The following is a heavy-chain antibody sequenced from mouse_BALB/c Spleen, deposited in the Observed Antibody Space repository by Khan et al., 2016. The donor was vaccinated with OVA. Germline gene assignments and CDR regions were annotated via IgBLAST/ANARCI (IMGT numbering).Heavy chain of an antibody. CDR3: ARAYGSNLWCVDV. CDR1: GFSLTSYG. D-gene: IGHD1-1*01. J-gene: IGHJ1*01. CDR2: IWAGGST. V-gene: IGHV2-9*02. Sequence: QVQLKESGPGLVVPSQSLSITCTVSGFSLTSYGVHWVRQPSGKGLEWLGVIWAGGSTNYNSALMSRLGISKVSSKTQVTFKMNSLQPDDTAMYVCARAYGSNLWCVDVWGAGATVTVSS.